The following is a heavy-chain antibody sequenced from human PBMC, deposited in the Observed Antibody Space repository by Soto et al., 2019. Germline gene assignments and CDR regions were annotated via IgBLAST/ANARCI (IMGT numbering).Heavy chain of an antibody. CDR3: GKARYLLVDQPLYFES. D-gene: IGHD3-9*01. J-gene: IGHJ4*02. V-gene: IGHV3-23*01. CDR2: ISGSGEIT. Sequence: GSLRLSCAASGFPFRSYAMGGVRQAAGKGLEWISVISGSGEITLYTDSVKGRFTISRDFSNNTLSLQTNSLRADDAAIYYCGKARYLLVDQPLYFESWGQGTLVTVSS. CDR1: GFPFRSYA.